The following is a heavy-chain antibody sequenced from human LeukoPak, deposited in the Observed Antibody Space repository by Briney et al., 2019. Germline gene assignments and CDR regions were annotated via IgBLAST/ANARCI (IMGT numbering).Heavy chain of an antibody. Sequence: SGPTLVNPTQTHTLTCTFSGFSLRNSGEAVGWIRQPPGKALEWLAVINWNGDKRYRPSLKSRLTITKDTSKNQVVLTMTNMDPVDTATYFCAHRHMPAVPGVFEYWGQGTLVTVSS. V-gene: IGHV2-5*01. D-gene: IGHD6-19*01. J-gene: IGHJ4*02. CDR2: INWNGDK. CDR3: AHRHMPAVPGVFEY. CDR1: GFSLRNSGEA.